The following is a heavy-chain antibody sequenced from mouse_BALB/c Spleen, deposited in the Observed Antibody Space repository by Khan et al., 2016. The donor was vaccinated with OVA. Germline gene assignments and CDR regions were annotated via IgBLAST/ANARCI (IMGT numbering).Heavy chain of an antibody. V-gene: IGHV1-7*01. CDR1: GYTFINYW. Sequence: QIQLVQSGAELAKPGASVKMSCKASGYTFINYWILWVKQRPGQGLEWIGYINPSTGYTEYNQNFKDKATLTADTSSSTAYMQLSSLTSEDSAVYYGARRGLRWDFDYWGQGTTLTVSS. D-gene: IGHD1-1*01. J-gene: IGHJ2*01. CDR2: INPSTGYT. CDR3: ARRGLRWDFDY.